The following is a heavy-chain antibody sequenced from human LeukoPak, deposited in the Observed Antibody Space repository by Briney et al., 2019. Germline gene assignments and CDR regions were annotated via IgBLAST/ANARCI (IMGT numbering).Heavy chain of an antibody. CDR3: ARDHLDYYGSGSYSDYYGMDV. Sequence: PGGSLRLSCAASGFTFSNYGMHWVRQAPGKGLEWVAFILFDGGNKYYSDSVKGRFTISRDNSKNTLYLQMNSLRAEDTAVYYCARDHLDYYGSGSYSDYYGMDVWGQGTTVTVSS. CDR1: GFTFSNYG. V-gene: IGHV3-30*03. J-gene: IGHJ6*02. D-gene: IGHD3-10*01. CDR2: ILFDGGNK.